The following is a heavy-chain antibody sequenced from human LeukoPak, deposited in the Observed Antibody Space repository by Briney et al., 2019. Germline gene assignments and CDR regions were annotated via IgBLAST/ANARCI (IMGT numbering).Heavy chain of an antibody. CDR3: ARANRDRRDAFDI. J-gene: IGHJ3*02. CDR2: INPNSGGT. D-gene: IGHD1-14*01. CDR1: GYTFTGYY. Sequence: ASVKVSCKASGYTFTGYYMHWVRQAPGQGLERMGWINPNSGGTNYAQKFQGRVTMTRDTSISTAYMELSRLRSDDTAVYYCARANRDRRDAFDIWGQGTMVTVSS. V-gene: IGHV1-2*02.